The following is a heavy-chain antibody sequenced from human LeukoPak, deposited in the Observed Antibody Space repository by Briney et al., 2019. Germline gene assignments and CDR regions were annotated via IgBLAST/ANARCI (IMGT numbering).Heavy chain of an antibody. J-gene: IGHJ5*02. V-gene: IGHV1-8*03. D-gene: IGHD6-13*01. CDR2: MNPNSGNT. CDR1: GYTFTSYD. Sequence: ASAKVSCKASGYTFTSYDINWVRQATGQGLEWMGWMNPNSGNTGYAQKFQGRVTITRNTSISTAYMELSSLRSEDTAVHYCASTYSSSWYGWFDPWGQGTLVTVSS. CDR3: ASTYSSSWYGWFDP.